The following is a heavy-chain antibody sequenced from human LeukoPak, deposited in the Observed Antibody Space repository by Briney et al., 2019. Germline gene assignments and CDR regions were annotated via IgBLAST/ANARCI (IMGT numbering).Heavy chain of an antibody. J-gene: IGHJ4*02. D-gene: IGHD6-13*01. Sequence: GASVKVSCKASGYTFTGYYMHWVRQAPGQGLEWMGWINPNSGGTNYAQKFQGRVTMTRDTSISTAYMEPSRLRSDDTAVYYCARDLLGSNKGDYWGQGTLVTVSS. CDR3: ARDLLGSNKGDY. CDR2: INPNSGGT. V-gene: IGHV1-2*02. CDR1: GYTFTGYY.